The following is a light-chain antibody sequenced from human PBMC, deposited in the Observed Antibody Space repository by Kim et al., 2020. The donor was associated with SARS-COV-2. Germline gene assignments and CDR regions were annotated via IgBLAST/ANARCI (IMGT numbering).Light chain of an antibody. J-gene: IGLJ3*02. V-gene: IGLV1-40*01. Sequence: QRVTISCTGSSSNIGAGYDVHWYQHLPGTAPKVLIYVNSNRPSGVPDRFSGSKSGTSASLAITGLQAEDEADYYCQSYDSSLSGWVFGGGTQLTVL. CDR3: QSYDSSLSGWV. CDR2: VNS. CDR1: SSNIGAGYD.